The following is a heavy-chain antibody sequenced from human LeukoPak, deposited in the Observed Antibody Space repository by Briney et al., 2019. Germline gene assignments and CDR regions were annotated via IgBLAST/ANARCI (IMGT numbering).Heavy chain of an antibody. D-gene: IGHD3-10*01. Sequence: SETLSLTCAVYGGSFSGYYWSWIRQPPGKGLEWIGEINHSGSTNYNPSLKSRVTISVDTSKNQFSLKLSSVTAADTAVYYCARLPFVLLWFGELSWFDPWGQGTLVTVSS. CDR3: ARLPFVLLWFGELSWFDP. V-gene: IGHV4-34*01. CDR1: GGSFSGYY. J-gene: IGHJ5*02. CDR2: INHSGST.